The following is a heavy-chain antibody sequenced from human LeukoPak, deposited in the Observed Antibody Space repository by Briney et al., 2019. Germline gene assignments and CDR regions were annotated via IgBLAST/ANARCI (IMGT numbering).Heavy chain of an antibody. CDR3: AKGSRRSYPYYFDY. CDR1: GFTFNTYA. J-gene: IGHJ4*02. D-gene: IGHD1-26*01. CDR2: IIDSGDST. V-gene: IGHV3-23*01. Sequence: PGGSLRLSCAASGFTFNTYAMAWIRQAPGKGLEWVSAIIDSGDSTYYGDSVKGRFAISRDNSRNTLYLQMSNLRAEDTAIYYCAKGSRRSYPYYFDYWGQGTLVTVSS.